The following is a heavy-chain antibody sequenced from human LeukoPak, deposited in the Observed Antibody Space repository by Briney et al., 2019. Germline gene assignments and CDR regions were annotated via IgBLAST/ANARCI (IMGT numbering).Heavy chain of an antibody. D-gene: IGHD1-26*01. CDR1: GFTFSSYW. CDR2: INHSGST. J-gene: IGHJ4*02. V-gene: IGHV4-34*01. Sequence: GSLRLSCAASGFTFSSYWMSWVRQPPGKGLEWIGEINHSGSTNYNPSLKSRVTISVDTSKNQFSLKLSSVTAADTAVYYCARRKRVGAVDYWGQGTLVTVSS. CDR3: ARRKRVGAVDY.